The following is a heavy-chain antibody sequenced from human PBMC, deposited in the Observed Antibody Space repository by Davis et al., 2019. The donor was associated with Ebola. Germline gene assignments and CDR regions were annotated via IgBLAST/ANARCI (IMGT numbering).Heavy chain of an antibody. V-gene: IGHV1-18*01. Sequence: ASAKVSCKASADSSTSFYFIRVRQAPGRGLEWMGWISAYNGYTDYAQNVQGRLTLTTDTSTSKVYMTLRSLTFDDTAVYYCSRGGGRRMSLDPWGQGTLVTVSS. CDR2: ISAYNGYT. D-gene: IGHD1-26*01. J-gene: IGHJ5*02. CDR1: ADSSTSFY. CDR3: SRGGGRRMSLDP.